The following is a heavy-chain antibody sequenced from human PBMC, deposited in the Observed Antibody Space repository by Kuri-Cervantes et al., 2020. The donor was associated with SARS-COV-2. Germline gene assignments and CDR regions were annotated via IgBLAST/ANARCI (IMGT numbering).Heavy chain of an antibody. V-gene: IGHV1-46*01. D-gene: IGHD6-6*01. CDR1: GYTFTSYY. J-gene: IGHJ4*02. CDR3: ARLGAARPSYFDY. Sequence: ASVKVSCKASGYTFTSYYMHWVRQAPGQGLEWMGIINPSGGSTSCAQKFQGRVTMTRDTSTSTVYMELSSLRSEDTAMYYCARLGAARPSYFDYWGQGTLVTVSS. CDR2: INPSGGST.